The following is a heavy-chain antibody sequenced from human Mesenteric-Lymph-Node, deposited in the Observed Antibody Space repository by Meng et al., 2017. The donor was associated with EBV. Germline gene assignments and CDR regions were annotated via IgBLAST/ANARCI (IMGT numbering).Heavy chain of an antibody. CDR1: GYSFTDYD. Sequence: QVPLVQSGPEXXXXXAXVKXSXXASGYSFTDYDLHWVRQAPGQRLEWMVRVNTGNGDTKYSQNFQGRVAITRDTSASTAYMELSSLRSEDTAVYYCARAGPDIVVPGGLDSWGQGTLVTVSS. J-gene: IGHJ4*02. V-gene: IGHV1-3*04. CDR3: ARAGPDIVVPGGLDS. D-gene: IGHD5-12*01. CDR2: VNTGNGDT.